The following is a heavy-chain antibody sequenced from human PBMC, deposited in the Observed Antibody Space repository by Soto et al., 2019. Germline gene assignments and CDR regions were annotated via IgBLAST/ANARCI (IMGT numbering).Heavy chain of an antibody. J-gene: IGHJ5*02. CDR2: ISGSGGST. CDR3: AKDEIRPHDYGDYGSWFDP. Sequence: GGSLRLSCAASGFTFSSYAMSWVRQAPGKGLEWVSAISGSGGSTYYADSVKGRFTISRDNSKHTLYLQMNSLRAEDTAVYYGAKDEIRPHDYGDYGSWFDPWGQGTLVTVSS. V-gene: IGHV3-23*01. D-gene: IGHD4-17*01. CDR1: GFTFSSYA.